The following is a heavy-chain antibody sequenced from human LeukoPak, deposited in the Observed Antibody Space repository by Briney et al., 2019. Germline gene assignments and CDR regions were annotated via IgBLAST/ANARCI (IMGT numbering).Heavy chain of an antibody. D-gene: IGHD1-26*01. CDR1: GFTFSSYA. CDR2: ISYDGSNK. V-gene: IGHV3-30*18. J-gene: IGHJ4*02. Sequence: GGSLRLSCAASGFTFSSYAMHWVRQAPGKGLEWVAVISYDGSNKYYADSVKGRFTISRDNSKNTLYLQMNSLRAEDTAVYYCAKSLEGATGGYWGQGTLVTVSS. CDR3: AKSLEGATGGY.